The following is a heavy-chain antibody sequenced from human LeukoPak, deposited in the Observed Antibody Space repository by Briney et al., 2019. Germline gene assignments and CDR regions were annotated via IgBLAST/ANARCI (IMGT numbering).Heavy chain of an antibody. Sequence: GGSLRLSCAASGFTFSSYWMDRVRQAPGKGLMWVSRINTDGSSTGYADSVKGRFTISRDNAKNTLYLQMNSLRAEDTAVYYCARDHPAARGDYWGQGTLVTVSS. D-gene: IGHD3-10*01. CDR3: ARDHPAARGDY. CDR2: INTDGSST. V-gene: IGHV3-74*01. J-gene: IGHJ4*02. CDR1: GFTFSSYW.